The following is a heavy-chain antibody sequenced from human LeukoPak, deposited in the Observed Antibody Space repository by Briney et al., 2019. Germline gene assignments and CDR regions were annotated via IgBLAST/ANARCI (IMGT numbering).Heavy chain of an antibody. CDR1: GGSISSSSYY. J-gene: IGHJ6*03. CDR2: IYYSGST. Sequence: PSETLSLTCTVSGGSISSSSYYWGWIRQPPGKGLEWIGSIYYSGSTYYNPSLKSRVTISVDTSKNQFSLKLSSVTAADTAVYYCASFADYGDYGYYYYYMDVWGKGTTVTVSS. CDR3: ASFADYGDYGYYYYYMDV. V-gene: IGHV4-39*07. D-gene: IGHD4-17*01.